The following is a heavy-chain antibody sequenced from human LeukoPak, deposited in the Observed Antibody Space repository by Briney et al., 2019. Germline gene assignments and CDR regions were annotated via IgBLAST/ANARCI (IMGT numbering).Heavy chain of an antibody. CDR1: GFTFTSSA. V-gene: IGHV1-58*02. J-gene: IGHJ4*02. CDR2: IVVGSGNT. CDR3: AAGWVCSGGSCYYYFDY. Sequence: SVKVSCKASGFTFTSSAMQWVRQARGQRLEWIGWIVVGSGNTNYAQRFQERVTITRDMSTSTAYMELSSLRSEDTAVYYCAAGWVCSGGSCYYYFDYWGQGTLVTVSS. D-gene: IGHD2-15*01.